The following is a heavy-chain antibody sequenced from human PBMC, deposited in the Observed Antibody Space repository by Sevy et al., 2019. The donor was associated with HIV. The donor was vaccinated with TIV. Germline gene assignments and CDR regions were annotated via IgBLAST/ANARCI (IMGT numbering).Heavy chain of an antibody. CDR1: GFTVSSNY. CDR3: ARDWGSRGMDV. D-gene: IGHD6-13*01. CDR2: IYSGGST. Sequence: GGYLRLSCAASGFTVSSNYMSCVRQAPGKGLEWVSVIYSGGSTYYADSVKGRFTISRDNSKNTLYLQMNSLRAEDTAVYYCARDWGSRGMDVWGKGTMVSVSS. J-gene: IGHJ6*04. V-gene: IGHV3-66*02.